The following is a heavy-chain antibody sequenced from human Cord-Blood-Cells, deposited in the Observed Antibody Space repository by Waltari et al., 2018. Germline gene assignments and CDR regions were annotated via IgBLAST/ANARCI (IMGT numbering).Heavy chain of an antibody. Sequence: QVQLVQSGAEVKKPGSSVKVSCKASGGTFSSYAISWVRQAPGQGLEWMGGTIPVLGVANDAKKFQGRVTITADKSTSTAYMELSSLRSEDTAVYYCAGDLGIAAAGPLDYWGQGTLVTVSS. D-gene: IGHD6-13*01. CDR1: GGTFSSYA. V-gene: IGHV1-69*10. CDR3: AGDLGIAAAGPLDY. CDR2: TIPVLGVA. J-gene: IGHJ4*02.